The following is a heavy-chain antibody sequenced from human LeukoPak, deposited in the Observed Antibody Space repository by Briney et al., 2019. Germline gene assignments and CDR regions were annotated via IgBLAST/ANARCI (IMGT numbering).Heavy chain of an antibody. V-gene: IGHV1-69-2*01. J-gene: IGHJ4*02. Sequence: ASVKVSCKVSGYTFTDYYMHWVQQAPGKGLEWMELVDPEDGETIYAEKFQGRVTITADTSTDTAYMELSSLRSEDTAVYYCATDYVWGSYAYYWGQGTLVTVSS. D-gene: IGHD3-16*01. CDR3: ATDYVWGSYAYY. CDR2: VDPEDGET. CDR1: GYTFTDYY.